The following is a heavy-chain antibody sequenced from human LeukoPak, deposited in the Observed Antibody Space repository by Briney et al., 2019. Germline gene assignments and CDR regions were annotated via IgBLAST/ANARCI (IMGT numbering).Heavy chain of an antibody. CDR2: INPNSGGT. J-gene: IGHJ4*02. D-gene: IGHD3-3*01. V-gene: IGHV1-2*04. CDR3: ARGTPRSGVVIMYFDY. CDR1: GYTFTGYY. Sequence: APVKVSCKASGYTFTGYYMHWVRQAPGQGLEWMGWINPNSGGTNYAQKFQGWVTMTRDTSISTAYMELSRLRSDDTAVYYCARGTPRSGVVIMYFDYWGQGTLVTVSS.